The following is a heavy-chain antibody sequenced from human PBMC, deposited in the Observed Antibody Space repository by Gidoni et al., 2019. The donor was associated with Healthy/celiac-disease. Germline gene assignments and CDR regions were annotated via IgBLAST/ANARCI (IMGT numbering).Heavy chain of an antibody. Sequence: EVQLVESGGGLVKPGGSLRLSCAASGFTFSNAWMSWVRQAPGKGLEWVGRIKSKTDGGTTDYAAPVKGRFTISRDDSKNTLYLQMNSLKTEDTAVYYCTTLYPSISGLDHVWGQGTTVTVSS. J-gene: IGHJ6*02. CDR3: TTLYPSISGLDHV. D-gene: IGHD2-21*01. V-gene: IGHV3-15*01. CDR2: IKSKTDGGTT. CDR1: GFTFSNAW.